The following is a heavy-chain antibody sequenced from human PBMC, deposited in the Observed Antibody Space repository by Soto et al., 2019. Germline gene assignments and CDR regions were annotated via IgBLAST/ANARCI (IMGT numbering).Heavy chain of an antibody. CDR3: LAGEANSFDY. J-gene: IGHJ4*02. D-gene: IGHD3-10*01. CDR2: VNSDGSDT. CDR1: GFTFSSGA. Sequence: GSLILSCAASGFTFSSGAMHCVRHAPGKGLLWVSRVNSDGSDTAYADSVRGRFTISRDNAKNTLYLQMSSLRGEDTAMYYCLAGEANSFDYWGQGSPVTVSS. V-gene: IGHV3-74*01.